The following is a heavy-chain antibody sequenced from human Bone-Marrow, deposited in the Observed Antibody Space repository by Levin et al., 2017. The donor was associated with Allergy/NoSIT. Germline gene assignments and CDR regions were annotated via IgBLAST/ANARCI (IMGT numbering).Heavy chain of an antibody. CDR2: ISSSSSYI. CDR3: ARAFGSGWYVHARRGDCYYYYYGMDV. Sequence: GGSLRLSCAASGFTFSSYSMNWVRQAPGKGLEWVSSISSSSSYIYYADSVKGRFTISRDNAKNSLYLQMNSLRAEDTAVYYCARAFGSGWYVHARRGDCYYYYYGMDVWGQGTTVTVSS. V-gene: IGHV3-21*01. J-gene: IGHJ6*02. CDR1: GFTFSSYS. D-gene: IGHD6-19*01.